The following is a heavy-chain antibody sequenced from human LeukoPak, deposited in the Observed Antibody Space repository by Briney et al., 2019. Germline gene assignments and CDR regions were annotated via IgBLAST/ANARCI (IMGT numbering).Heavy chain of an antibody. CDR1: GFTFSNYS. D-gene: IGHD3-3*01. CDR2: INSSSTYM. V-gene: IGHV3-21*01. J-gene: IGHJ4*02. Sequence: GGSLRLSCAASGFTFSNYSLNWVRQAPGKGLEWVSSINSSSTYMYWADSVKGRITISRDNAKNSVYLQMNSLRAEDTAVYYCARVYQGVAIFDGIDYWGQGTLVTVSS. CDR3: ARVYQGVAIFDGIDY.